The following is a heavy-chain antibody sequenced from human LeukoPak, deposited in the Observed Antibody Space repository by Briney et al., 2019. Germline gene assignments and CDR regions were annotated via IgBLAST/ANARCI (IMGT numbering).Heavy chain of an antibody. CDR2: INHSGST. J-gene: IGHJ4*02. D-gene: IGHD2-2*03. V-gene: IGHV4-34*01. CDR1: GGSFSGYY. Sequence: PSETLSLTCAVYGGSFSGYYWSWIRQPPGKGLERIGEINHSGSTNYNPSLKSRVTISVDTSTNQFSLKLSSVTAADTAVYYCARGRVDIVVVPAAMSRYFDYWGQGTLVTVSS. CDR3: ARGRVDIVVVPAAMSRYFDY.